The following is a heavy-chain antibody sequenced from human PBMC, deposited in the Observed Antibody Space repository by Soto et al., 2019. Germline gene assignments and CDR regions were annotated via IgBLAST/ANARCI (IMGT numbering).Heavy chain of an antibody. CDR1: GFTFRDYA. J-gene: IGHJ6*02. V-gene: IGHV3-30-3*01. D-gene: IGHD6-6*01. CDR3: ARQGMAARKYYSTYLDV. CDR2: ISSDATNK. Sequence: QVQLVESGGGVVQPGRSLRLSCAASGFTFRDYAMHWVRQAPGKGLEWVTLISSDATNKYLADSVKGRFTISRDNSQNTLYLQMNSLRVENKGLYYCARQGMAARKYYSTYLDVWGQGTTVIVTS.